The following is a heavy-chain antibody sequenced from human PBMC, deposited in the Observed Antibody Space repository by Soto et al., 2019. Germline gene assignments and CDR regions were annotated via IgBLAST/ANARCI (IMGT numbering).Heavy chain of an antibody. D-gene: IGHD3-3*01. V-gene: IGHV4-61*01. CDR2: IYYSGST. Sequence: KTSETLSLTCTVSGGSVSSGSYYWSWIRQPPGKGLEWIGYIYYSGSTNYNPSLKSRVTISVDTSKNQFSLKLSSMTAADTAVYYCARDHRITIFGVAHHYYYGMDVWGQGTTVTVSS. CDR3: ARDHRITIFGVAHHYYYGMDV. J-gene: IGHJ6*02. CDR1: GGSVSSGSYY.